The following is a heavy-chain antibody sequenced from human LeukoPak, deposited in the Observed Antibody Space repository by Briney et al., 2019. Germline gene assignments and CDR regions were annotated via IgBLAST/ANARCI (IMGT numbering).Heavy chain of an antibody. D-gene: IGHD1-26*01. V-gene: IGHV3-74*01. CDR3: ARDDGSYSRSPGFDY. CDR1: GVSFTTYW. J-gene: IGHJ4*02. Sequence: PGGSLRLSCAASGVSFTTYWMHWVRQAPGKGLEWVSRLNSDGSITDYADSVKGRFTISRDNAKNTLYLQMNSLRAEDTAVYYCARDDGSYSRSPGFDYWGQGTLVTVSS. CDR2: LNSDGSIT.